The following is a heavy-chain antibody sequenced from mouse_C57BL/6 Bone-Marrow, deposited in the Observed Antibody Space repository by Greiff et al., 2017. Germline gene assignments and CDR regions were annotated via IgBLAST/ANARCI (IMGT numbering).Heavy chain of an antibody. V-gene: IGHV1-81*01. D-gene: IGHD1-1*01. CDR2: IYPRSGNT. Sequence: QVQLQQSGAELARPGASVKLSCKASGYTFTSYGISWVQQRTGQGLEWIGKIYPRSGNTYYNETFQGKATLTADNSTITPYMTLLSLSSEDSAGYFWAKWGTTDLDSWGPGTTLTVSS. J-gene: IGHJ2*01. CDR1: GYTFTSYG. CDR3: AKWGTTDLDS.